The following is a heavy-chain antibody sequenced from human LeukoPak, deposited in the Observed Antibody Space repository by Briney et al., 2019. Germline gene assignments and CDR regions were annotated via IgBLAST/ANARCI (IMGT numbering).Heavy chain of an antibody. Sequence: GSLRLSCAASGFTSSSYALNWVRQAPGKGLEWVATVSGSGDRMYHADSVKGRFTISRDNSKNTIYLQMNSLRAEDTALYYCAKAAAAPGFDFWGQGTLVTVSS. J-gene: IGHJ4*02. CDR2: VSGSGDRM. CDR1: GFTSSSYA. V-gene: IGHV3-23*01. CDR3: AKAAAAPGFDF. D-gene: IGHD6-13*01.